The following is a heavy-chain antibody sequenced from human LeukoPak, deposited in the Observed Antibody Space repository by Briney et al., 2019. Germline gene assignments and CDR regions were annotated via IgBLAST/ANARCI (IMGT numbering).Heavy chain of an antibody. CDR1: GYTFTSYY. V-gene: IGHV1-46*01. Sequence: GASVTVSCTASGYTFTSYYMHWVRQAPGQGLEWMGIINPSGGSTSYAQKFQGRVTMTRDMSTSTDYMELSSLRSEDTAVYYCARDNSVEDTAWWFDPWGQGTLVTVSS. CDR2: INPSGGST. D-gene: IGHD4-23*01. CDR3: ARDNSVEDTAWWFDP. J-gene: IGHJ5*02.